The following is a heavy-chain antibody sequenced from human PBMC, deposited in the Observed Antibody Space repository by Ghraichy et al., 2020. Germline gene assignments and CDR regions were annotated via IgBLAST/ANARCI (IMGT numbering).Heavy chain of an antibody. J-gene: IGHJ6*02. CDR3: ARSWFGENYGMDV. V-gene: IGHV3-7*01. D-gene: IGHD3-10*01. Sequence: GESLNISCAASGFTFSNYFMSWVRQAPGKGLEWVANINQDGGEIYYVDSVKGRFTISRDNVKNSLYLQMNSLRAEDTAVYYCARSWFGENYGMDVWGQGTTVTVSS. CDR1: GFTFSNYF. CDR2: INQDGGEI.